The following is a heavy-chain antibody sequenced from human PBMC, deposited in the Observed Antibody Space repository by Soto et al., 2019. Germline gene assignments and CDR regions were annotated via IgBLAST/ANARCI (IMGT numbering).Heavy chain of an antibody. Sequence: SETLSLTCTVSGGSISSGNYYWSWIRQPPGKGLEWIGFISYSGTTHYSASLRSRVSISVDTSKNQFSLDLSSVTAVDTAVYYCARGIEGWYQGRYYYGMDVWGQGTTVT. CDR3: ARGIEGWYQGRYYYGMDV. J-gene: IGHJ6*02. CDR2: ISYSGTT. CDR1: GGSISSGNYY. D-gene: IGHD6-19*01. V-gene: IGHV4-30-4*02.